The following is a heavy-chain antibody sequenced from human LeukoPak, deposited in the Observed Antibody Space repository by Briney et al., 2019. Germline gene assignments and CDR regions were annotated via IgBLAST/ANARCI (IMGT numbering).Heavy chain of an antibody. CDR2: IHYSGST. CDR3: ARDGGSSSVY. J-gene: IGHJ4*02. D-gene: IGHD6-6*01. V-gene: IGHV4-59*12. Sequence: SETLSLTCTVSGGSITNYYWSWIRQPPGKGLEWIGYIHYSGSTKYKSSLKSRVTISVDTSKNQFSLKLSSVTAADTAVYYCARDGGSSSVYWGQGTLVTVSS. CDR1: GGSITNYY.